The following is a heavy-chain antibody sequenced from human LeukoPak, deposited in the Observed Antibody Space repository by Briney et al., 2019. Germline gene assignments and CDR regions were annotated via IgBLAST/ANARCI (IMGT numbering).Heavy chain of an antibody. D-gene: IGHD6-13*01. CDR1: GGTFSSYA. J-gene: IGHJ4*02. CDR3: ARFRIAAAVEYFDY. Sequence: ASVKVSCKASGGTFSSYAISWVRQAPGQGLEWMGGIIPIFGTANYAQKFQGRVTSTADESTSTAYMELSSLRSEDTAVYYCARFRIAAAVEYFDYWGQGTLVTVSS. V-gene: IGHV1-69*13. CDR2: IIPIFGTA.